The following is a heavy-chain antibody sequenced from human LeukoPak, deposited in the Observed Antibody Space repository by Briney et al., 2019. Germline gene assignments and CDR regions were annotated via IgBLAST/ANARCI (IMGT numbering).Heavy chain of an antibody. V-gene: IGHV3-74*01. D-gene: IGHD6-19*01. Sequence: PGGSLRLSCAASGFTFSAYWMSWVRQAPGKGLVWVSRINSDGSSTSYADSVKGRLTISRDNAKNTLYLQMNSLRAEDTAVYYCAKDVSGWDALISDYWGQGTLVTVSS. CDR1: GFTFSAYW. CDR2: INSDGSST. J-gene: IGHJ4*02. CDR3: AKDVSGWDALISDY.